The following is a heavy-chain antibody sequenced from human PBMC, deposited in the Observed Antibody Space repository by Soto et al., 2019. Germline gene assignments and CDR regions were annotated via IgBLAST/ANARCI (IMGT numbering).Heavy chain of an antibody. D-gene: IGHD6-19*01. J-gene: IGHJ6*02. CDR1: GFTFSSYA. Sequence: GGSLRLSCAASGFTFSSYAMSWVRQAPGKGLEWASAISGSGGSTYYADSVKGRFTISRDNSKNTLYLQMNSLRAEDTAVYYCAKTRSSGWYYIYGMDVWGQGTTVTVSS. V-gene: IGHV3-23*01. CDR3: AKTRSSGWYYIYGMDV. CDR2: ISGSGGST.